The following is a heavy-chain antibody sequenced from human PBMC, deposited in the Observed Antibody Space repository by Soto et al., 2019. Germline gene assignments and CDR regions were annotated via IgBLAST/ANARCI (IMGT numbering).Heavy chain of an antibody. Sequence: ASVKVSCKASGYTFTGYYIHWVRHTPGQGLEWMGWINPNNGGTNYVQKFQGRVTMTRDTSISTAYMELRRLTSDDTAVYYCARDLPIVGTTTWDYWGQGTLVTVSA. J-gene: IGHJ4*02. CDR1: GYTFTGYY. V-gene: IGHV1-2*02. CDR3: ARDLPIVGTTTWDY. D-gene: IGHD1-26*01. CDR2: INPNNGGT.